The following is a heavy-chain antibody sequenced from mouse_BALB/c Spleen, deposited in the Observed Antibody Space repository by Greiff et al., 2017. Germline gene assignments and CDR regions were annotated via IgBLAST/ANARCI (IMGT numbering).Heavy chain of an antibody. CDR1: GYTFTDYA. D-gene: IGHD2-1*01. V-gene: IGHV1S137*01. Sequence: QVQLQQSGAELVRPGVSVKISCKGSGYTFTDYAMHWVKQSHAKSLEWIGVISTYYGDASYNQKFKGKATMTVDKSSSTAYMELARLTSEDSAIYYCARLGGNYGAWFAYWGQGTLVTVSA. J-gene: IGHJ3*01. CDR3: ARLGGNYGAWFAY. CDR2: ISTYYGDA.